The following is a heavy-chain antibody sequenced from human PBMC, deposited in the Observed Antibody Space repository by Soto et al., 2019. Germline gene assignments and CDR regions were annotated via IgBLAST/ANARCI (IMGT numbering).Heavy chain of an antibody. CDR3: ARHASYYVSSGYFGTY. Sequence: GESLKISCQGSGYTFNNHWITWVRQMPGKGLEWMGRINPSDSHTNYSPSFQGHVTMSVDKSISTAYLQWSSLKASDSAMYYCARHASYYVSSGYFGTYWGQGTLVTVSS. J-gene: IGHJ4*02. D-gene: IGHD3-22*01. CDR2: INPSDSHT. V-gene: IGHV5-10-1*01. CDR1: GYTFNNHW.